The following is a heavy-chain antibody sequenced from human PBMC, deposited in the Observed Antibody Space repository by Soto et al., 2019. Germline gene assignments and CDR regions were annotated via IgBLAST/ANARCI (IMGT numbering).Heavy chain of an antibody. V-gene: IGHV4-31*11. Sequence: SATXSLTCAVAVCSINSGYCYWTWIRQHPGQGLDWIGYIYHSGTNYYNPSLKSRITISVDTSKNHFSLMLRSVTAADTAVYYCARDQIKTLDVWGQGTTVTV. CDR2: IYHSGTN. CDR1: VCSINSGYCY. J-gene: IGHJ6*02. CDR3: ARDQIKTLDV.